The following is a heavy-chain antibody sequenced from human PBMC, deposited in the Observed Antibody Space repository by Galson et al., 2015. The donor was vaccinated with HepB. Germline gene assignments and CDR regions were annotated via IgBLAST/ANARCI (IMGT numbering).Heavy chain of an antibody. Sequence: SLRLSCAASGFTSSSYWMHWVRQDPGKGLVWVSRINSDGSSTSYADSVKGRFTISRDNAKNTLYLQMNSLRAEDTAVYYCARDPVYYYDSSGYYPFDYWGQGTLVTVSS. CDR1: GFTSSSYW. D-gene: IGHD3-22*01. CDR2: INSDGSST. CDR3: ARDPVYYYDSSGYYPFDY. J-gene: IGHJ4*02. V-gene: IGHV3-74*01.